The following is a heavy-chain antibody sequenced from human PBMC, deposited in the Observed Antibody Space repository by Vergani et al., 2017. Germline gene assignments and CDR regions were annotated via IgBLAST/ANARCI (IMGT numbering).Heavy chain of an antibody. D-gene: IGHD3-22*01. CDR3: ARGHTMIVVVGPEWAFDI. CDR1: GGSISSSSYY. Sequence: QLQLQESGPGLVKPSETLSLTCTVSGGSISSSSYYWGWIRQPPGKGLEWIGSIYYSGSTYYNPSLKGRVTISVDTSKNQFSLKLSSVTAADTAVYYCARGHTMIVVVGPEWAFDIWGQGTMVTVSS. CDR2: IYYSGST. J-gene: IGHJ3*02. V-gene: IGHV4-39*01.